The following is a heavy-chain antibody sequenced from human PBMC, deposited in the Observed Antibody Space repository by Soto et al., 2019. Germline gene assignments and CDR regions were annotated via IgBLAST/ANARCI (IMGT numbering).Heavy chain of an antibody. CDR3: ARLGGIVDTGTWIQ. CDR1: GYRFSTYW. CDR2: IYPGDSDT. D-gene: IGHD1-26*01. J-gene: IGHJ4*02. V-gene: IGHV5-51*01. Sequence: GESLKISCKASGYRFSTYWIGWVRQRPGKVPEWMAIIYPGDSDTRENPSFQGQVTISADKSSNTVHLQWRSLKASDTAIYYCARLGGIVDTGTWIQWGQGTPV.